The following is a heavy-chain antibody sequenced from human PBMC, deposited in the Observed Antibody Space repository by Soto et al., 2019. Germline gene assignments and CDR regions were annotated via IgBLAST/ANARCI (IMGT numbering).Heavy chain of an antibody. CDR3: ARGRTASVSGSYPFDY. CDR1: GYTFTAYD. D-gene: IGHD1-26*01. Sequence: ASVKVSCKTSGYTFTAYDIYWVRQAPGQGLEWMGWIRAYNGDTNYAQKFQTRVTMTTDKSTDTAYMELSSLRSEDTAVYYCARGRTASVSGSYPFDYWGQGTLVTVSS. CDR2: IRAYNGDT. V-gene: IGHV1-18*01. J-gene: IGHJ4*02.